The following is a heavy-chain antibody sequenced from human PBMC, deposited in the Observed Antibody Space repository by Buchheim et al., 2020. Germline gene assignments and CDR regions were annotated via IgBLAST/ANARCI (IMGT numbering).Heavy chain of an antibody. D-gene: IGHD3-22*01. J-gene: IGHJ6*03. V-gene: IGHV3-7*01. CDR3: ARDRHYYDSSGYYYPDYYYMDV. Sequence: EVQLVESGGGLVQPGGSLRLSCAASGFTFSSYWMSWVRQAPGKGLEWVANIKPDGSNKYYVDSVKGPFTIPRDNAKNSLYLQMNSLRAEDTAVYYCARDRHYYDSSGYYYPDYYYMDVWGEGTT. CDR2: IKPDGSNK. CDR1: GFTFSSYW.